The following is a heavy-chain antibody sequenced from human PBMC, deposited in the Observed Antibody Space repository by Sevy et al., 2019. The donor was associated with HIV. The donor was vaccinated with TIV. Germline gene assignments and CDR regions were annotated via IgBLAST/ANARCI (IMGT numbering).Heavy chain of an antibody. CDR2: FDPEDGET. Sequence: ASVKVSCKVSGYTLTELSMHWVRQAPGKGLEWMGGFDPEDGETIYARKFQGRVTMTEDTSTDTAYMELSSLRSEDTAVYYCATISPLSVAGTNQNYYYYGMDVWGQGTTVTVSS. J-gene: IGHJ6*02. CDR3: ATISPLSVAGTNQNYYYYGMDV. V-gene: IGHV1-24*01. CDR1: GYTLTELS. D-gene: IGHD6-19*01.